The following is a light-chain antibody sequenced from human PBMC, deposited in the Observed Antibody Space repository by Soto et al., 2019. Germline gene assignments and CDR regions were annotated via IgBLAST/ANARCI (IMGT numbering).Light chain of an antibody. V-gene: IGKV3-20*01. J-gene: IGKJ3*01. CDR2: AS. Sequence: EIVLTQSPGTLSLSPGERATLSCRASQTVSDMYLAWYQQKPGQAPRLLIYASNRATGIPDKFSGSGSGTDFTLTIGRLEPEYFAVYYCQHYGTSALFGPGTKVDIK. CDR1: QTVSDMY. CDR3: QHYGTSAL.